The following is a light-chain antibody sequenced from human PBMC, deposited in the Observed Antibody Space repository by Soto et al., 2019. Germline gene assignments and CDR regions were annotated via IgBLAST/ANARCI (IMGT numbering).Light chain of an antibody. J-gene: IGKJ1*01. CDR3: QQLNTYPPT. CDR2: AAS. CDR1: QGISSF. Sequence: IQLTQSPASLSASVGARVTVTCRASQGISSFLAWYQHKAGKAPKLLIYAASTLRSGVPSRFSGSGSATDFTLTISSLRPDDFATCYCQQLNTYPPTFGQGTKVDI. V-gene: IGKV1-9*01.